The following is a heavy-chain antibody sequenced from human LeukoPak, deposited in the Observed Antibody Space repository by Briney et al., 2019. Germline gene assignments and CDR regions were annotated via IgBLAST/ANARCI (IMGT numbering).Heavy chain of an antibody. D-gene: IGHD2-2*01. CDR2: LTPSDSYT. Sequence: GESLKISCKGSGYSFTSYWISWVRQMPGTGLGWMGWLTPSDSYTNYTPSFQGHVTISAAKSISTAYLQWSSLKASDTGMYYCARGGAVERYCSSTSGYWVDAFDIWGQGTMVTVSS. V-gene: IGHV5-10-1*01. J-gene: IGHJ3*02. CDR1: GYSFTSYW. CDR3: ARGGAVERYCSSTSGYWVDAFDI.